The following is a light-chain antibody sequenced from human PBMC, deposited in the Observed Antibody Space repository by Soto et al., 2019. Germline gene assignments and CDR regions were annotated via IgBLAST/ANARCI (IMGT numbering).Light chain of an antibody. CDR1: SGSIGSNS. V-gene: IGLV6-57*04. J-gene: IGLJ2*01. CDR3: QSYDTNTVV. CDR2: EDD. Sequence: NFMLTQPQSVSECTGKTVTISCTRSSGSIGSNSVQWYRQSPGSASTIVIYEDDQRTHGVPNRFDGYIDRASNSASLTISGLQTEDEADYSCQSYDTNTVVFGGVTKLTVL.